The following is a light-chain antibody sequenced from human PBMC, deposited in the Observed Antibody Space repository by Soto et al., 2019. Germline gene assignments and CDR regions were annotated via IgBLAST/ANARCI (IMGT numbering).Light chain of an antibody. CDR3: HQSYRTPHT. CDR2: ASS. J-gene: IGKJ2*01. V-gene: IGKV1-39*01. CDR1: QGVSAF. Sequence: DIQMTQSPSSLSASVGDRVTISCRASQGVSAFLLWHQQRQWRAPKLLIYASSNLLIGVRSRFSASGSGTTFTLTISSLQPEDFATDYCHQSYRTPHTFGQGTKLVTK.